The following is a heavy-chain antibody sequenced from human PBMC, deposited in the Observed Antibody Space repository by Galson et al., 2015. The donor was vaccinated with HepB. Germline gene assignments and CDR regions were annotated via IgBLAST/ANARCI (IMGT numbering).Heavy chain of an antibody. J-gene: IGHJ4*02. V-gene: IGHV3-23*01. CDR2: ISGSGGST. D-gene: IGHD4-17*01. Sequence: SLRLSCAASGFTFSSYGMSWVRQAPGKGLEWVSDISGSGGSTYYADSVKGRFTVSRDNSKNTLYLQMNSLRGEDTAVYYCAKDLYYGDYRGYWGQGTLVTVSS. CDR1: GFTFSSYG. CDR3: AKDLYYGDYRGY.